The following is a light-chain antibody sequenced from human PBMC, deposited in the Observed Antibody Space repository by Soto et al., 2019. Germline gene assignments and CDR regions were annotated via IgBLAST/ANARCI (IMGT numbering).Light chain of an antibody. CDR2: KVS. CDR3: MHGAQRPIT. V-gene: IGKV2-30*02. CDR1: QRVVHSDGIAD. J-gene: IGKJ5*01. Sequence: ASSSCRFIQRVVHSDGIADFSWFQQRPGRSPRRLIYKVSNRDSGVPARFGGSGGGSDLELNSSSVEAEDVVVYYCMHGAQRPITLGQGTRLENK.